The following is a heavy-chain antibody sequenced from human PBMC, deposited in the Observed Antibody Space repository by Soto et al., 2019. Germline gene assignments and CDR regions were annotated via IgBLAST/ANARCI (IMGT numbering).Heavy chain of an antibody. CDR3: ARGWGNYYGVNDH. J-gene: IGHJ4*02. D-gene: IGHD3-10*01. CDR2: ISGYNAKR. Sequence: IQLVQSGAEVKRPGASVKVSCKASGYTFNTFGISWVRQAPGQGLEWMGCISGYNAKRDYSRKLQGRITLTTDPSTNTSYMELRSLTSDDTAVYYCARGWGNYYGVNDHWGQGTLVTVSS. V-gene: IGHV1-18*01. CDR1: GYTFNTFG.